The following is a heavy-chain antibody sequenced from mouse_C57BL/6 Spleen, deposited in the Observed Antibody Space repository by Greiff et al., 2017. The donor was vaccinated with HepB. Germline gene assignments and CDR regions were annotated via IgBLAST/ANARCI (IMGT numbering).Heavy chain of an antibody. CDR1: GYTFTDYN. V-gene: IGHV1-18*01. Sequence: VQLQQSGPELVKPGASVKIPCKASGYTFTDYNMDWVNQSNGKSLEWIGDINPNNGGTIYNQKFKGKATLTVDKSSSTAYMARRSLTSEYTAVYYCARRTTYYAMDYWGQGTSVTVSS. CDR2: INPNNGGT. CDR3: ARRTTYYAMDY. J-gene: IGHJ4*01. D-gene: IGHD2-13*01.